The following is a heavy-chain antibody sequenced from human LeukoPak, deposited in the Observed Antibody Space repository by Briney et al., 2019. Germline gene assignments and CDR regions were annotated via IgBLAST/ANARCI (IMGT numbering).Heavy chain of an antibody. CDR2: INPNSGGT. Sequence: ASVKVSCKASGYTFTGYYMHWVRQAPGQGLEWMGWINPNSGGTNYAQKFQGRVTMTRDTSISTAYMELSRLRSDDTAVYYCARGEAIYDILTRYYIHDYWGQGTLVTVSS. CDR1: GYTFTGYY. V-gene: IGHV1-2*02. D-gene: IGHD3-9*01. CDR3: ARGEAIYDILTRYYIHDY. J-gene: IGHJ4*02.